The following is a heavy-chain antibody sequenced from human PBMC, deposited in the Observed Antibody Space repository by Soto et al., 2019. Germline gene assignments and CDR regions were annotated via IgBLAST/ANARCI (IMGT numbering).Heavy chain of an antibody. J-gene: IGHJ1*01. CDR1: GGSVNTCNYY. Sequence: SETRCLTCTGSGGSVNTCNYYVSWIRQPPGKGLEWIACIYNVRYRKYNPSLNIRVTISTKPSKNKFSLTLEYVSAADTAVYYCSSVGICNSSHPFVLGHRGRRTIVSVSS. CDR2: IYNVRYR. CDR3: SSVGICNSSHPFVLGH. V-gene: IGHV4-61*01. D-gene: IGHD2-8*01.